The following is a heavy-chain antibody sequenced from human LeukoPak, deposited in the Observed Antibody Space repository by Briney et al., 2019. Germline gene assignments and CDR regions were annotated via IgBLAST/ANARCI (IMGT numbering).Heavy chain of an antibody. CDR1: GYSISSGYF. Sequence: SETLSLTCTVSGYSISSGYFWGWIRQPPGKGLEWIGSIYHSGSTYYNPSLKSRVTISVDTSKNQFSLKLSSVTAADTAVYYCARDPRAFDIWGQGTMVTVSS. CDR2: IYHSGST. V-gene: IGHV4-38-2*02. CDR3: ARDPRAFDI. J-gene: IGHJ3*02.